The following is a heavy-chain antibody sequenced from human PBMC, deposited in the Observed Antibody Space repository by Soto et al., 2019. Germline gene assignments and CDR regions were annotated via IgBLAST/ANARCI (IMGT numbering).Heavy chain of an antibody. V-gene: IGHV3-66*01. CDR1: GFTVSSNY. J-gene: IGHJ6*03. D-gene: IGHD6-6*01. CDR2: IYSGGST. CDR3: ARVVKAARPYSYYYMDV. Sequence: EVQLVESGGGLVQPGGSLRLSCAASGFTVSSNYMSWVRQAPGKGLEWVSVIYSGGSTYYADSVKGRFTISRDNSKNTLYLQMNSLRAEDTAVYYCARVVKAARPYSYYYMDVWGKGTTVTVSS.